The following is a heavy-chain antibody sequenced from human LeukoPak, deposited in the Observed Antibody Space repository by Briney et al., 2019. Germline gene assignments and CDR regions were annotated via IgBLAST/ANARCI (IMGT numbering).Heavy chain of an antibody. CDR2: FYDSGNT. CDR1: GYSISSGYY. Sequence: PSETLSLTCTVSGYSISSGYYWGWIRQPPGKGLEWIGSFYDSGNTYYNPSLKSRVTISVDTSKNQFSLKVRSVTAADTAVYFCARGKSRGSHIVYWGQGTLVTVSS. CDR3: ARGKSRGSHIVY. D-gene: IGHD1-26*01. J-gene: IGHJ4*02. V-gene: IGHV4-38-2*02.